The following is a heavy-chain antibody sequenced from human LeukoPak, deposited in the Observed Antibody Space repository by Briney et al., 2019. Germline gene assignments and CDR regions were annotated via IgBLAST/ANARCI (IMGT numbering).Heavy chain of an antibody. CDR1: GFIFSTYG. Sequence: GGSLRLSCVASGFIFSTYGFHWVRQAPGKGLEWVAVIWYDGSNKYYADSVKGRFTISRDNSKNTLYLQMNSLRAEDTAVYYCARESPRSYSSSSLDYWGQGTLVTVSS. J-gene: IGHJ4*02. CDR3: ARESPRSYSSSSLDY. D-gene: IGHD6-6*01. V-gene: IGHV3-33*01. CDR2: IWYDGSNK.